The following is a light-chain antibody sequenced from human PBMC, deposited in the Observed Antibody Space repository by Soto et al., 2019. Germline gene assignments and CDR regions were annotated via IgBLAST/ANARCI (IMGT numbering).Light chain of an antibody. CDR3: QQRSNWPST. V-gene: IGKV3-11*01. CDR2: DAS. Sequence: EIVLTQSPATLSLSPGNRATLSCSASQSVSSYLAWYQQKPGQAPRLLIYDASNRATGIPARFSGSGSGTDFPLTITSLEPEDFAVYYCQQRSNWPSTFGGGTKVEIK. J-gene: IGKJ4*01. CDR1: QSVSSY.